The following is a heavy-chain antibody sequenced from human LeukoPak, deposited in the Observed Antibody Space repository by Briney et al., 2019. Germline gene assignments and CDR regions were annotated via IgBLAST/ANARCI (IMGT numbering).Heavy chain of an antibody. CDR3: ARLPSSSWPAAFDY. Sequence: SVTVSCKASGGTFSSYAISWVRQAPGQGLEGMGGIIPIFGTANYAQKFQGRVTITTDESTSTVYMELSSLRSEDTAVYYCARLPSSSWPAAFDYWGQGTLVTVSS. V-gene: IGHV1-69*05. CDR2: IIPIFGTA. D-gene: IGHD6-13*01. J-gene: IGHJ4*02. CDR1: GGTFSSYA.